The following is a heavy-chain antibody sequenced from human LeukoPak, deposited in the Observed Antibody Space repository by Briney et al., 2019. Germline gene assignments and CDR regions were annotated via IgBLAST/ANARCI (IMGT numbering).Heavy chain of an antibody. CDR1: GFSFSGHW. V-gene: IGHV3-74*01. CDR2: ISPTGSTT. D-gene: IGHD6-6*01. Sequence: GGSLRLSCTASGFSFSGHWMHWARHLPGKGLVWVSRISPTGSTTSYADSVKGRFTVSRDNAKNTLYLQVNNLRAEDTAVYYCARGPNSNWSGLDFWGQGTLLTVSS. CDR3: ARGPNSNWSGLDF. J-gene: IGHJ4*02.